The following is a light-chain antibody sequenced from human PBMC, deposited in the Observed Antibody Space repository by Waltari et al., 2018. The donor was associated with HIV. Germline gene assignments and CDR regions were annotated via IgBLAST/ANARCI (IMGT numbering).Light chain of an antibody. Sequence: EIVLTQSPATLSLSPGERAILSCRASQNVTTFLAWYQPKPGQAPRLLIFDASKRATGIPARFSGRGSGTDFTLTISNLDAEDSAFYFCQQRSNWPALSFGGGTKVEIK. J-gene: IGKJ4*01. CDR3: QQRSNWPALS. CDR2: DAS. V-gene: IGKV3-11*01. CDR1: QNVTTF.